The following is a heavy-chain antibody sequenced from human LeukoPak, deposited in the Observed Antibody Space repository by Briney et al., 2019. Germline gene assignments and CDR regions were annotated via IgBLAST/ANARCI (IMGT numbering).Heavy chain of an antibody. CDR1: GFTFSASA. J-gene: IGHJ4*02. Sequence: GGSLRLSCAASGFTFSASAVHWVRQASGKGLEWVGRIRSKVNNHATAYAASVEGRFTISRDDSKNMAYLQMNSLKIEDTALYYCTRQGGRYPFDYWGQGALVTVSS. CDR2: IRSKVNNHAT. CDR3: TRQGGRYPFDY. D-gene: IGHD1-26*01. V-gene: IGHV3-73*01.